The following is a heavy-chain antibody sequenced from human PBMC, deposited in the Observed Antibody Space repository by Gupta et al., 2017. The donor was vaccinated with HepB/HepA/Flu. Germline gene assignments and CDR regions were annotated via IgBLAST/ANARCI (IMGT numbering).Heavy chain of an antibody. CDR2: INHSGST. D-gene: IGHD6-19*01. J-gene: IGHJ6*02. CDR1: GGSFSGYY. CDR3: ARSLKILRIAVAGTLPTYYYYGMDV. Sequence: QVQLQQWGAGLLKPSETLSLTCAVYGGSFSGYYWSWIRQPPGKGLEWIGEINHSGSTNYNPSLKSRVTISVDTSKNQFSLKLSSVTAADTAVYYCARSLKILRIAVAGTLPTYYYYGMDVWGQGTTVTVSS. V-gene: IGHV4-34*01.